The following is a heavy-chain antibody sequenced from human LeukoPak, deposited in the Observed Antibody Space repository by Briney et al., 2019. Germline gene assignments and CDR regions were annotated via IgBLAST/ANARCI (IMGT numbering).Heavy chain of an antibody. CDR2: IKSKTDGGTT. D-gene: IGHD3-3*01. Sequence: GGSLRPSCAASGFTFSNAWMSWVRQAPGKGLEWVGRIKSKTDGGTTDYAAPVKGRFTISRDDSKNTLYLQMNSLKTEDTAVYYCTTGGLPYGGLLRFLEWRDADAFDIWGQGTMVTVSS. J-gene: IGHJ3*02. V-gene: IGHV3-15*01. CDR1: GFTFSNAW. CDR3: TTGGLPYGGLLRFLEWRDADAFDI.